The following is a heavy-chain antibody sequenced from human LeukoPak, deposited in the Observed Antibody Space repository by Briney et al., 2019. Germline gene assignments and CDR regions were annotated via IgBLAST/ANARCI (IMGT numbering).Heavy chain of an antibody. CDR1: GGSFSGYY. V-gene: IGHV4-34*01. D-gene: IGHD3-3*01. J-gene: IGHJ4*02. Sequence: PSETLSLTCAVYGGSFSGYYWSWIRQPPGKGLEWIGEINHSGSTNYNPSLKSRVTISVDTSKNQFSLKLSSVTAADTAVYYCARLIPILECLDYWGQGTLVTVST. CDR2: INHSGST. CDR3: ARLIPILECLDY.